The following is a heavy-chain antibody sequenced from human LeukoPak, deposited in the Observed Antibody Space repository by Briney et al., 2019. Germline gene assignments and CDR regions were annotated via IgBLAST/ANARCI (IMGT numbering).Heavy chain of an antibody. V-gene: IGHV3-9*01. D-gene: IGHD2-2*02. Sequence: GGSLRLSCAASGFTFDDYAMHWVRQAPGKGLEWVSGISWNSGNIDYADSVKGRFTISRDNAENTLYLQMNSLRAEDTALYYCAREGGYCRSSTCYKYFDSWGQGTLVTVSS. CDR1: GFTFDDYA. CDR2: ISWNSGNI. CDR3: AREGGYCRSSTCYKYFDS. J-gene: IGHJ5*01.